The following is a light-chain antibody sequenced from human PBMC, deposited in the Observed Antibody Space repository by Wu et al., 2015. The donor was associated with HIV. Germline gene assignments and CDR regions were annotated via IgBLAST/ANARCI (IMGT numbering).Light chain of an antibody. CDR1: QSVSSD. Sequence: EVVMTQSPATLSVSPGERATLSCRASQSVSSDLAWYQQKPGQAPRLLIYGSSFRATGIPDRFSGSGSGTDFSLTISRLEPEDFAVYYCQRYGSSSYTFGQGTKLETK. CDR2: GSS. V-gene: IGKV3-20*01. CDR3: QRYGSSSYT. J-gene: IGKJ2*01.